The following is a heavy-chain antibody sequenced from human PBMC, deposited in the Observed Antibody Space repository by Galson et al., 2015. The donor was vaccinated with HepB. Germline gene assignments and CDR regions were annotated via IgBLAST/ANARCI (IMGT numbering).Heavy chain of an antibody. CDR3: VREDGSGDYFKAFDY. J-gene: IGHJ4*02. CDR1: GYTFTNYA. D-gene: IGHD3-10*01. CDR2: VNAGDGNT. Sequence: SVKVSCKASGYTFTNYAMHWVRQAPGQRLEWMGWVNAGDGNTGYSQKFQGRLTFTRDTSASTAYMEVSSLRSEDTAVYFCVREDGSGDYFKAFDYWGQGTLVTVSS. V-gene: IGHV1-3*01.